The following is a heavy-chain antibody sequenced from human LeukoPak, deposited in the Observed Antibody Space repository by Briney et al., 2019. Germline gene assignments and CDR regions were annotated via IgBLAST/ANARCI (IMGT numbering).Heavy chain of an antibody. CDR2: IKSKTDGETT. D-gene: IGHD3-10*01. Sequence: GGSLRLSCVGSGFTFTNAWMSWVRQAPGKGLEWIGRIKSKTDGETTNYAEPVRGRFTISRDDSKSAVYLQMNSLKIEDTAVYYCTTDLGTYYHGSQRLIPIDYWGQGTLVTVSS. V-gene: IGHV3-15*01. CDR3: TTDLGTYYHGSQRLIPIDY. J-gene: IGHJ4*02. CDR1: GFTFTNAW.